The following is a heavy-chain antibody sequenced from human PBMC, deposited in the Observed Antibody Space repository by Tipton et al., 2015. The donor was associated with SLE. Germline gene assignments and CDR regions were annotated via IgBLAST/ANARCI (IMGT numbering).Heavy chain of an antibody. CDR3: ARAGAYSCGHVAN. J-gene: IGHJ4*02. CDR2: IIPFFGTA. Sequence: QVQLVQSGAEVKKPGSSVKVSCKASGGTFYSYAISWGRQAPGQGLEWMGGIIPFFGTAQYAQKFQGRVTITTDESTSTAFRELSILRSEDTAVYYCARAGAYSCGHVANWGQGTLVTVPS. CDR1: GGTFYSYA. V-gene: IGHV1-69*01. D-gene: IGHD5-18*01.